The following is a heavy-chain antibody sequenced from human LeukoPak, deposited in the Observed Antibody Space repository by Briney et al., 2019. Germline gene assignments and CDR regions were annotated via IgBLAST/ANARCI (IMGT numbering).Heavy chain of an antibody. D-gene: IGHD5-18*01. Sequence: GGSLRLSCVASGFTFSSHGMNWVRQAPGKGLEWVSGIIPSGHTTYYADSVRGRFTISRDNAKTSLYLQMNSLRAEDTAVYYCARDLSGVAGYTYGRGIDYWGQGTLVTVSS. J-gene: IGHJ4*02. CDR3: ARDLSGVAGYTYGRGIDY. CDR2: IIPSGHTT. CDR1: GFTFSSHG. V-gene: IGHV3-48*04.